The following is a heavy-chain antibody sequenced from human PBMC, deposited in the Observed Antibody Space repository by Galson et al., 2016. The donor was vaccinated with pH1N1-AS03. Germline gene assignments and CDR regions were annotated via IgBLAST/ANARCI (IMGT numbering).Heavy chain of an antibody. CDR3: VHRRRTITVASVFDY. D-gene: IGHD5-12*01. CDR1: GFSLSTSGEG. J-gene: IGHJ4*02. Sequence: PALVKPTQTLTLTCTFSGFSLSTSGEGAGWIRQPPGKALEWLTLIHWDDDKRYSPSLRTRLTITKDTPKNQVVLTMTNMDPVDTATYFCVHRRRTITVASVFDYWGQGALVTVSS. CDR2: IHWDDDK. V-gene: IGHV2-5*02.